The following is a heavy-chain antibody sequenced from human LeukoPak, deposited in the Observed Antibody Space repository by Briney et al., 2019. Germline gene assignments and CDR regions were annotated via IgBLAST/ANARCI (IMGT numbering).Heavy chain of an antibody. CDR1: GFTFSAHW. J-gene: IGHJ4*02. V-gene: IGHV3-7*01. CDR3: TRDRSRAEDD. Sequence: GGSLRLSCAASGFTFSAHWMSWVRQAPGKGLEWVANINQGGSDKYYVDSVKGRFTISRDNANNLLYLQMNSLRGEDTAVYYCTRDRSRAEDDWGQGTLVTVSS. D-gene: IGHD1-14*01. CDR2: INQGGSDK.